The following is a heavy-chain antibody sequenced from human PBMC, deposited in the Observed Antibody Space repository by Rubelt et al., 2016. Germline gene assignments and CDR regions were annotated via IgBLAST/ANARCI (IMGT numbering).Heavy chain of an antibody. Sequence: EVQLVESGGGLVQPGQSLRLSCTTSGFTFANHALSWFRQAPGKGLEWVGFIRTKGYSGATDYAASVKGRFTISRKITKSIAYLKMNSLGTEDTALYNCTRYGQYVDVDIWGQGTMVSVSS. CDR2: IRTKGYSGAT. CDR3: TRYGQYVDVDI. CDR1: GFTFANHA. D-gene: IGHD3-10*01. V-gene: IGHV3-49*03. J-gene: IGHJ3*02.